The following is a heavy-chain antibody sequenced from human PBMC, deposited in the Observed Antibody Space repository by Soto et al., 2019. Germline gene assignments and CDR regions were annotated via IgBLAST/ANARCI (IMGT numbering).Heavy chain of an antibody. V-gene: IGHV1-8*01. J-gene: IGHJ4*02. CDR3: ARSVGGSNVNFDY. CDR1: GYTFTSYD. D-gene: IGHD3-10*01. Sequence: QVQLVQSGAEVRTPGASVKVSCKASGYTFTSYDINWVRQATGQGSEWMGWMNPDSGNTGYVQKFQGRVTMTRNTAISTAYMELSSLISEDTAVYYCARSVGGSNVNFDYWGQGTLVTVSS. CDR2: MNPDSGNT.